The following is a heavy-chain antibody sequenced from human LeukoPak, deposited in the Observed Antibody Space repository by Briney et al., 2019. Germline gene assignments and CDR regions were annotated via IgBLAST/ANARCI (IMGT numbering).Heavy chain of an antibody. Sequence: GGSLRLSCAASGFTFSSYSMNWVRQAPGKGLEWVSYISSSSTIYYADSVKGRFTISRDNAKNSLYLQMNSLRAEDTAVYYCARDPTYYYDSSASGPFDYWGQGTLVTVSS. CDR2: ISSSSTI. V-gene: IGHV3-48*01. CDR3: ARDPTYYYDSSASGPFDY. CDR1: GFTFSSYS. J-gene: IGHJ4*02. D-gene: IGHD3-22*01.